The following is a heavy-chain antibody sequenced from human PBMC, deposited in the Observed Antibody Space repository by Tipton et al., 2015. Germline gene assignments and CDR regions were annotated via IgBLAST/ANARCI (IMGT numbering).Heavy chain of an antibody. J-gene: IGHJ3*02. CDR3: ARRITVIRGLPSGGFDM. Sequence: VKPSETLSLTCTVSGASIKRHYWNWIRQPPGKGLEWIGHTDYGGSTDFNPSLKSRVTILVDTSKNQFSLNLISVTAADTAVYYCARRITVIRGLPSGGFDMWGQGTMVIVSS. V-gene: IGHV4-59*11. D-gene: IGHD2-8*02. CDR1: GASIKRHY. CDR2: TDYGGST.